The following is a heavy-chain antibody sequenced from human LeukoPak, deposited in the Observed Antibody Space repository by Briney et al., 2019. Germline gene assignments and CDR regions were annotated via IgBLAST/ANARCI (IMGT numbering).Heavy chain of an antibody. Sequence: SETLSLTCTVSGYSISSGYYWGWIRQPPGKGLEWIGSIYHSGSTYYNPSLKSRVTISVDTSKSQFSLKLSSVTAADTAVYYCARIRVRGVIITWGFDYWGQGTLVTVSS. V-gene: IGHV4-38-2*02. CDR1: GYSISSGYY. D-gene: IGHD3-10*01. CDR3: ARIRVRGVIITWGFDY. J-gene: IGHJ4*02. CDR2: IYHSGST.